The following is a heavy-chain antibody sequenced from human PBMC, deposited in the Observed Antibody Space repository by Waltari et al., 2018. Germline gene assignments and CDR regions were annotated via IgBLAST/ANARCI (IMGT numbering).Heavy chain of an antibody. Sequence: QVQLVQSGAEVKKTGASVKVTCKTSGYTLPDYNFHVVRQPPGQGLEGMGRINPNTGDTTYAQEFQGRVTMTRDTPISTAYMELTSLRSEDTAVYYCARDWGYYSDTSGYPSNWFGPWGQGTLVTVSS. J-gene: IGHJ5*02. CDR1: GYTLPDYN. V-gene: IGHV1-2*06. CDR3: ARDWGYYSDTSGYPSNWFGP. D-gene: IGHD3-22*01. CDR2: INPNTGDT.